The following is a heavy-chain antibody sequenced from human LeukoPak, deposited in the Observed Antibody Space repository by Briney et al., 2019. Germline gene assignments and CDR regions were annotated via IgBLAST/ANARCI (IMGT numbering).Heavy chain of an antibody. D-gene: IGHD3-9*01. Sequence: PGRSLRLSCAASGFTFNDYAMHWVRQAPGKGLEWVSGISWNSGSIAYADSVKGRFTISRDNAKNSLYLQMNSLRTDDTAFYYCAKARYFDYSYFDYWGQGALVTVSS. CDR2: ISWNSGSI. V-gene: IGHV3-9*01. CDR1: GFTFNDYA. J-gene: IGHJ4*02. CDR3: AKARYFDYSYFDY.